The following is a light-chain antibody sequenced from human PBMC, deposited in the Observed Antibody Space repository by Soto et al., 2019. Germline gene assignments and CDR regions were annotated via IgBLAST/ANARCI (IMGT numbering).Light chain of an antibody. CDR1: QGIGSY. Sequence: DIQLTQSPSFLSASVGDRVTITCRASQGIGSYLAWYQLKPGKAPKLLIYAASTLQSGVPSRFSGSGSGTEFTLTISSLQPEDFATYYCQQHNDYPLTFGPGTKVDIK. CDR3: QQHNDYPLT. J-gene: IGKJ3*01. CDR2: AAS. V-gene: IGKV1-9*01.